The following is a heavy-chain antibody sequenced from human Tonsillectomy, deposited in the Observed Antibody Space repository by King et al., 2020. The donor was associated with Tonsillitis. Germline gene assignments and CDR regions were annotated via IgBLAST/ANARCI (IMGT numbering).Heavy chain of an antibody. V-gene: IGHV3-7*03. CDR2: IKQDGSEK. J-gene: IGHJ4*02. D-gene: IGHD3-22*01. CDR3: SRDGITMIVVGKFDY. Sequence: VQLVESVGGLVQPGGSLRLSCAASGFTFSSFWISWVRQAPGKGLEWVANIKQDGSEKYYVDFVKGRFTISRDNAKNSLYLQINSLRAEDTAVYYFSRDGITMIVVGKFDYWGQGTLVTVSS. CDR1: GFTFSSFW.